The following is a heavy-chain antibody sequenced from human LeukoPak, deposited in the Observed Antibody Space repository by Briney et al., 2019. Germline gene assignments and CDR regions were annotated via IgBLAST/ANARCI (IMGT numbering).Heavy chain of an antibody. J-gene: IGHJ5*01. CDR3: ARERVVVVPAAKLQENWFDS. V-gene: IGHV4-4*07. CDR2: IYTSGST. Sequence: SETLSLTCTVSGGSISSYYWSWIRQPAGKGLEWIGRIYTSGSTNYNPSLKSRVTMSVDTFKNQFSLKLSSVTAADTAVYYCARERVVVVPAAKLQENWFDSWGQGTLVTVSS. D-gene: IGHD2-2*01. CDR1: GGSISSYY.